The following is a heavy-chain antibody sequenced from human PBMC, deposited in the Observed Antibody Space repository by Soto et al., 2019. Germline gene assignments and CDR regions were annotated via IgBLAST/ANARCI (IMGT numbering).Heavy chain of an antibody. CDR2: ISTHNGDT. J-gene: IGHJ4*01. Sequence: QVQLVQSGGEVKKPGASVRVSCKASGYAFTDHGMSWVRQAPGQGLEWMGWISTHNGDTNYAQNLHGRVTMTTDTATSTADMELRSLRSDDTAVYYCARGLSLSDYYVDYCCHVNMVTVAS. CDR1: GYAFTDHG. V-gene: IGHV1-18*01. D-gene: IGHD3-22*01. CDR3: ARGLSLSDYYVDY.